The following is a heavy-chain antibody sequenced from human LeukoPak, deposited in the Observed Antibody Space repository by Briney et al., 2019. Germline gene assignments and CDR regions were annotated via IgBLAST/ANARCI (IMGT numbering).Heavy chain of an antibody. CDR3: ARDGQQWLPHNWFDP. V-gene: IGHV1-18*01. J-gene: IGHJ5*02. CDR1: GYSFITYG. CDR2: ISAYNGNT. Sequence: GASVKVSCKASGYSFITYGITWVRQAPGQGLEWMGWISAYNGNTNYAQKFQGRVTMTTDTSTSTAYMELRSLKFGDTAVYYCARDGQQWLPHNWFDPWGQGTLVTVSS. D-gene: IGHD6-19*01.